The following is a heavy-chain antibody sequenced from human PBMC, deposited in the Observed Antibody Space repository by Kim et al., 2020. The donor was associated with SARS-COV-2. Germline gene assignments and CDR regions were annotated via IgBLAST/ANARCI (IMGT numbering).Heavy chain of an antibody. CDR2: IYPGGST. CDR1: GGSITSINW. Sequence: SETLSLTCTVSGGSITSINWWNWVRQSPGKGLEWIGEIYPGGSTNYNPSLKSRVSMSLDRSKNQFSLNLTSVTAADTAVYYCAGESFDPWGQGTLVTVSS. J-gene: IGHJ5*02. V-gene: IGHV4-4*02. CDR3: AGESFDP.